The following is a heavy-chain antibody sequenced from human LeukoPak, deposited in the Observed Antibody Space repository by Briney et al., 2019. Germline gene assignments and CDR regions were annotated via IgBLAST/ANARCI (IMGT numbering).Heavy chain of an antibody. V-gene: IGHV4-34*01. J-gene: IGHJ5*02. CDR2: INHSGST. Sequence: SETLSLTCAVYGGSFSGYHWSWIRQPPGKGLEWIGEINHSGSTNYNPSLKSRVTISVDTSKNQFSLKLSSVTAADTAVYYCASADSRDGYNSWGQGTLVTVSS. D-gene: IGHD5-24*01. CDR3: ASADSRDGYNS. CDR1: GGSFSGYH.